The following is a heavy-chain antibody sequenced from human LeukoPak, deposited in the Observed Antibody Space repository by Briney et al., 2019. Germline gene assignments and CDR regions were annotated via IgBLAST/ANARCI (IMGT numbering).Heavy chain of an antibody. D-gene: IGHD3-10*01. CDR1: GFPVSSNY. J-gene: IGHJ4*02. Sequence: GGSLRLSCAASGFPVSSNYMSWDRQAPGKGLEWVSVIYSDGSTYYADSVKGRFTISRDYSKNTLFLQVNSLRAEDTAVYYCARVYYYGSGSFSFDYWGQGTLVTVSS. CDR2: IYSDGST. V-gene: IGHV3-66*01. CDR3: ARVYYYGSGSFSFDY.